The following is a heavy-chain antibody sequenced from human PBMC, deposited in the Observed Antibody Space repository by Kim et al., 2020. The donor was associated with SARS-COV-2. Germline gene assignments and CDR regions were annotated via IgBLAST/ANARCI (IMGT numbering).Heavy chain of an antibody. V-gene: IGHV4-34*01. D-gene: IGHD3-10*01. CDR2: INHTGGTIYNPSPS. Sequence: SETLSLTCAVSGGSFSGYYWSWIRQPPGKGLEWIGEINHTGGTIYNPSPSNYNPSLKSRVTISVYGSKNQFSLRLRSVTAADTAVYYCARRSAARDYYYGLDVWGQGTTVTVSS. CDR1: GGSFSGYY. CDR3: ARRSAARDYYYGLDV. J-gene: IGHJ6*02.